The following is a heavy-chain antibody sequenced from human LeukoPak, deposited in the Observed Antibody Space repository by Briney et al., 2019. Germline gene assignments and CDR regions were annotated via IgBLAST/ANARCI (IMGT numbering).Heavy chain of an antibody. CDR3: AKSDYYDSSGHPSSLEY. Sequence: PGGSLRLSCAASGFPFSSYAMSWVRQAPGKGLEWVSAVSGSGGTTYYADSVKGRFTISRDNSKNTLYLQMNSLRAEDTALYYCAKSDYYDSSGHPSSLEYWGQGTLVTVSS. V-gene: IGHV3-23*01. CDR2: VSGSGGTT. J-gene: IGHJ4*02. D-gene: IGHD3-22*01. CDR1: GFPFSSYA.